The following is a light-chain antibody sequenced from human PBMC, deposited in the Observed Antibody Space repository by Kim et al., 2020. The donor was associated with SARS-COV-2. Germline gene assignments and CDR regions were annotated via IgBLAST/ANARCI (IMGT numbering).Light chain of an antibody. J-gene: IGLJ1*01. CDR3: SSYTRSSTEYV. V-gene: IGLV2-14*03. Sequence: SISISGTGTSSVVSSYNYVSWYQRHPGKAPKLMIYAVSNRPSGGSYRFSGYKSGNAASLAISGLQDEDEADYYCSSYTRSSTEYVFGTGTKVTVL. CDR1: SSVVSSYNY. CDR2: AVS.